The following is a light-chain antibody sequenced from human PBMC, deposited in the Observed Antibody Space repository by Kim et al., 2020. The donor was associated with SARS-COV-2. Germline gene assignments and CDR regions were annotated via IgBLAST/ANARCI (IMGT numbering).Light chain of an antibody. J-gene: IGKJ4*01. Sequence: PGETATISCRASQTLRSNYLAWYQPLPGQAPRLLIYGASCWPTGLPDRFSGSGSETDFTPTISRLDSEDFAMYYCQQYGTSPLTFGGGTIV. V-gene: IGKV3-20*01. CDR1: QTLRSNY. CDR2: GAS. CDR3: QQYGTSPLT.